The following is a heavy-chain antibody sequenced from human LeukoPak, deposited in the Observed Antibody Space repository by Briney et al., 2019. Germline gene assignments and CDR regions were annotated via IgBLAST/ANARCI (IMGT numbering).Heavy chain of an antibody. CDR3: AKVGGGRIAAAGSHY. CDR2: VGGTDGST. Sequence: GRSLRLSSAASGFTFSGYAMTSVRQAPGKGLECVSGVGGTDGSTSYADSVKGRFTISRDNSKNTLYLQMNSLRVEGTAVYYCAKVGGGRIAAAGSHYWGQGTLVTVTS. J-gene: IGHJ4*02. CDR1: GFTFSGYA. D-gene: IGHD6-13*01. V-gene: IGHV3-23*01.